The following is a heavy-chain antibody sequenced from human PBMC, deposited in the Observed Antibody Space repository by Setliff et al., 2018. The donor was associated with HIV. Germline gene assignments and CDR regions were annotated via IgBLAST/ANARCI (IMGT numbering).Heavy chain of an antibody. CDR3: ARVPTSSWYVTTQRTKEYFHH. Sequence: SETLSLTCTVSGGSISSYYWNWIRQPPGKGLEWIGHMYYTGSTNYNPSLKSRVTISVDTSKNQFSLKLTSVTAADTAVYYCARVPTSSWYVTTQRTKEYFHHWGQGTLVTVSS. D-gene: IGHD6-13*01. J-gene: IGHJ1*01. CDR2: MYYTGST. V-gene: IGHV4-59*01. CDR1: GGSISSYY.